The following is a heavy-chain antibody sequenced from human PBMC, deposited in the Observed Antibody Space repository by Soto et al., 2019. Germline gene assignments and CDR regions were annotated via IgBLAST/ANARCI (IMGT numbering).Heavy chain of an antibody. D-gene: IGHD3-22*01. V-gene: IGHV4-30-2*01. CDR1: GGSLSSSAYS. CDR3: ARELLFYDSDGFSWDDAFDI. CDR2: IYQSGST. J-gene: IGHJ3*02. Sequence: PSETLSLTCAVSGGSLSSSAYSWSWIRQPPWKGLEWIGFIYQSGSTYYNPSLKSRVTMSLDRPKNQFSLKLSSVTAADTAVYYCARELLFYDSDGFSWDDAFDIWGQGXMVTVSS.